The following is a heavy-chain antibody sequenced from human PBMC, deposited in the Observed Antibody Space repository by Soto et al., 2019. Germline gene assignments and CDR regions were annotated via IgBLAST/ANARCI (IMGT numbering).Heavy chain of an antibody. CDR2: IYSGGST. CDR3: AVSEGYSNPSTIDY. Sequence: GGSLRLSCAASGFTVSSNYMSWVRQAPGKGLEWVSVIYSGGSTYYADSVKGRFTISRDNSKNTLYLQMSSLRAEDTAVYYCAVSEGYSNPSTIDYWGQGTLVTVSS. V-gene: IGHV3-66*01. D-gene: IGHD4-4*01. J-gene: IGHJ4*02. CDR1: GFTVSSNY.